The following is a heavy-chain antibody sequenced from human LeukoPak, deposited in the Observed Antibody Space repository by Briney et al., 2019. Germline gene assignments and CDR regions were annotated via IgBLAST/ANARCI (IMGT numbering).Heavy chain of an antibody. D-gene: IGHD4-17*01. Sequence: SETLSLTCTVSGGSISSYYWSWMRQPPRKGLKWIGYISYSGSTNYNPSLKSRVTISVDTSKNQFSLKLSSVTAADTAVYYCARVKEGEGTTAGIDYWGQGTLVTVSS. V-gene: IGHV4-59*01. CDR3: ARVKEGEGTTAGIDY. CDR1: GGSISSYY. CDR2: ISYSGST. J-gene: IGHJ4*02.